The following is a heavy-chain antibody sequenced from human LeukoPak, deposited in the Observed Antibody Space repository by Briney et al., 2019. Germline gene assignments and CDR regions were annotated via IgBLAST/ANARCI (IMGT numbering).Heavy chain of an antibody. V-gene: IGHV3-9*01. CDR1: GFTFDDYA. Sequence: GGSLRLSCAASGFTFDDYAMHWVRQAPGKGLEWVSGISWNSGSIGYADSVKGRFTISRDNAKNSLYLQMNSLRAEDTALYYCAKDIRGYSYGYYYGMDDWGQGTTVTVSS. D-gene: IGHD5-18*01. CDR2: ISWNSGSI. CDR3: AKDIRGYSYGYYYGMDD. J-gene: IGHJ6*02.